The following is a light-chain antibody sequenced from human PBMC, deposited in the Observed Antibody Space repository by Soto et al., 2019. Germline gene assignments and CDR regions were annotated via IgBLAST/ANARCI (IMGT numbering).Light chain of an antibody. Sequence: IQMTQSPSSLSASVGDIVGITCLASHDISTYLAWYQQKPGKAPKLMIYEASTLQSGVPSRFSGSGSGTEFTLTISGLLPEDFATYHCQQLNTLPFTFGQGTRLEIK. V-gene: IGKV1-9*01. CDR3: QQLNTLPFT. CDR2: EAS. CDR1: HDISTY. J-gene: IGKJ5*01.